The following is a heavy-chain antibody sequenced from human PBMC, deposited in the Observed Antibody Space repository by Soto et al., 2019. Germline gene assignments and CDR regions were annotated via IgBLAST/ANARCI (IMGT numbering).Heavy chain of an antibody. V-gene: IGHV3-23*01. CDR3: AKGGYTFAYE. CDR1: GFRFSTSA. J-gene: IGHJ4*02. CDR2: ISPSASDT. Sequence: GGSLRLSCAASGFRFSTSAMAWVRQPPGKGLEWVSAISPSASDTLYADSVKGRFTISRDNSQNTLFLQMTSLRADDTAVYYCAKGGYTFAYEWGQGALVTVSS. D-gene: IGHD5-18*01.